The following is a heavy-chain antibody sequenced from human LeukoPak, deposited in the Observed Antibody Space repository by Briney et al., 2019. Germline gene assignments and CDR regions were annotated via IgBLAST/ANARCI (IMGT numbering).Heavy chain of an antibody. J-gene: IGHJ4*02. V-gene: IGHV4-38-2*01. Sequence: PSETLSLTCAVSGYSISSDYYWGWIRQPPGKGLEWIGSIYYSGSTYYNPSLKSRVTISVDTSKTQFSLKLSSVTAADTAVYYCARARITMIAIFDYWSQGTMVTVSS. CDR1: GYSISSDYY. CDR2: IYYSGST. CDR3: ARARITMIAIFDY. D-gene: IGHD3-22*01.